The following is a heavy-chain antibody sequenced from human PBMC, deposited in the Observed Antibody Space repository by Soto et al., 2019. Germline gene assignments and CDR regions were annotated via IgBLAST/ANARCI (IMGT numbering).Heavy chain of an antibody. CDR2: ISAYNGNT. Sequence: SVKVSCKASGYTFTSYGISWVRQAPGQGLEWMGWISAYNGNTNYAQKLQGRVTMTTDTSTSTAYIDLRSLRSDETAVYYCARELNYVGNSLDYWGQGTLVTVSS. J-gene: IGHJ4*02. V-gene: IGHV1-18*01. D-gene: IGHD3-16*01. CDR3: ARELNYVGNSLDY. CDR1: GYTFTSYG.